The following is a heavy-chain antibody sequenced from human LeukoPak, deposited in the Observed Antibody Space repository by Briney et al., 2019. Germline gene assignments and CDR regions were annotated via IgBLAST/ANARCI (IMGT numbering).Heavy chain of an antibody. CDR2: LHTDGSAT. CDR3: AREGHYDTRGPDY. V-gene: IGHV3-74*01. CDR1: GFTFSNFW. D-gene: IGHD3-22*01. J-gene: IGHJ4*02. Sequence: GGSLRLSCAASGFTFSNFWMHWVRQTPGKGRVWVSRLHTDGSATFYADSVKGRFTISRDNPKSTLYLQMNSLTAEDTAIYYCAREGHYDTRGPDYWGQGTLVTVSS.